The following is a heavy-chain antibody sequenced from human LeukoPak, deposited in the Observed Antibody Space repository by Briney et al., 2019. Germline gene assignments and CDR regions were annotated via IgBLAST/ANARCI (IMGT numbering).Heavy chain of an antibody. CDR1: GYTFTSCY. J-gene: IGHJ3*02. Sequence: ASVKVSCKAPGYTFTSCYMHWVRQAPGQGLEWMGIINPSGGSTSYAQKFQGRVTMTRDTSTSTVYMELSSLRSEDTAVYYCARAPSIEMGKQPTHGGAFDIWGQGTMVTVSS. V-gene: IGHV1-46*01. D-gene: IGHD5-24*01. CDR2: INPSGGST. CDR3: ARAPSIEMGKQPTHGGAFDI.